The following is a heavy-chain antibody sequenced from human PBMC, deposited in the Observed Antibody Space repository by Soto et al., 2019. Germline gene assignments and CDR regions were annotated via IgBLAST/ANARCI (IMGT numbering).Heavy chain of an antibody. D-gene: IGHD3-16*02. CDR2: IYYSGST. J-gene: IGHJ5*02. CDR1: GGSISSGDYY. V-gene: IGHV4-30-4*01. CDR3: AGLQSMPLSGLDP. Sequence: QVQLQESGPGLVKPSQTLSLTCTVSGGSISSGDYYWSWIRQPPGKGLEWIGYIYYSGSTYYNPSPKSRVTISVDTSTTPVSPKLSSVSAADTAVYYCAGLQSMPLSGLDPWGQGTLVTVSS.